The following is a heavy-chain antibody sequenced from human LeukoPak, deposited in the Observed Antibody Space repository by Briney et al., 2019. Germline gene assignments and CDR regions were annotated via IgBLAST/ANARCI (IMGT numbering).Heavy chain of an antibody. CDR3: TTDSGFLEWLLPDDY. CDR1: GFTFSNAW. Sequence: NAGGSLRLSCAASGFTFSNAWMSWVRQDPGKGLEWVGRIKSKTDGGTTDYAAPVKGRFTISKDDSKNTLYLQMNSLKTEDTAVYYCTTDSGFLEWLLPDDYWGQGTLVTVSS. D-gene: IGHD3-3*01. J-gene: IGHJ4*02. V-gene: IGHV3-15*01. CDR2: IKSKTDGGTT.